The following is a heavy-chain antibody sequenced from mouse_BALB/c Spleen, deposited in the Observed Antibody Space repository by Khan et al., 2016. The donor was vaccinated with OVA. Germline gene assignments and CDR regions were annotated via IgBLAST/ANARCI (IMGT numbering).Heavy chain of an antibody. D-gene: IGHD1-1*01. CDR3: ARVTLRLDY. CDR1: GYTFTDYG. V-gene: IGHV1S137*01. CDR2: ITTYSGDT. J-gene: IGHJ4*01. Sequence: QVRLQQSGPELVRPGVSVKISCKGSGYTFTDYGMHWVRQSPAKSLEWLGVITTYSGDTNYNQKFKGKATMTVDKSSSTAYMELARLTSEDSAIYYCARVTLRLDYWGQGTSVTVSS.